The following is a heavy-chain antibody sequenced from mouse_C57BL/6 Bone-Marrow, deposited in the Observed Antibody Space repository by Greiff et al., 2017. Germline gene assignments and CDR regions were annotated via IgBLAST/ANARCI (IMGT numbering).Heavy chain of an antibody. CDR1: GYTFTDYN. D-gene: IGHD1-1*01. J-gene: IGHJ1*03. V-gene: IGHV1-22*01. CDR2: INPNNGGT. CDR3: ARSYGSSRGYFDV. Sequence: VQLQQSGPELVKPGASVKMSCKASGYTFTDYNMHWVKQSHGKSLEWIGYINPNNGGTSYNQKFKGKATLTVNKSSSTAYMELRSLTSEDSAVYYCARSYGSSRGYFDVWGTGTTVTVSS.